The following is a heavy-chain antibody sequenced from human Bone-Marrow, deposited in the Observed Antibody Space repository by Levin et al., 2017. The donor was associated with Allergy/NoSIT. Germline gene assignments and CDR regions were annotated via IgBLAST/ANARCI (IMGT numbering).Heavy chain of an antibody. CDR1: GFTFNRFV. Sequence: GGSLRLSCEASGFTFNRFVINWVRQAPGKGLEWVSSISGSGSHIYYADSVRGRFTVSRDNTKNSLYLKMNSLRAEDTAVYYCARGLGYFDSSGYYWDHWGQGTLVTVSS. V-gene: IGHV3-21*01. CDR2: ISGSGSHI. D-gene: IGHD3-22*01. CDR3: ARGLGYFDSSGYYWDH. J-gene: IGHJ4*02.